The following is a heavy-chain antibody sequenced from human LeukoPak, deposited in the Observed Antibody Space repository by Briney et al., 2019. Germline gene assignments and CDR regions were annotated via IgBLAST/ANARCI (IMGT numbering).Heavy chain of an antibody. D-gene: IGHD1-26*01. CDR2: IYSDGSSL. CDR1: GFTFRNYW. CDR3: TRSVGGMDY. J-gene: IGHJ4*02. Sequence: GGSLRLSCAASGFTFRNYWRHWVRQARGKGLVWVSRIYSDGSSLSYADSVKGRVTISRDNARNMLYLQMNSLRAEDTAIYYCTRSVGGMDYWGQGTLVTVSS. V-gene: IGHV3-74*01.